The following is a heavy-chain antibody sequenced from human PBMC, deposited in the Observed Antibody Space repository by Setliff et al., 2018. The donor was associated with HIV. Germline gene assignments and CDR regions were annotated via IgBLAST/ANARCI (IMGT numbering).Heavy chain of an antibody. J-gene: IGHJ4*02. CDR1: GGSFSSSSYS. V-gene: IGHV4-39*01. Sequence: SETLSLTCIVSGGSFSSSSYSWGWIRLPPGKGLEWIGIIDYSGRTYYNPSLKSRVTISVDTSKNQFSLNLSSVTAADTAVYYCARWHPPYGFWEEDYWGQGTLVTVSS. CDR2: IDYSGRT. CDR3: ARWHPPYGFWEEDY. D-gene: IGHD3-10*01.